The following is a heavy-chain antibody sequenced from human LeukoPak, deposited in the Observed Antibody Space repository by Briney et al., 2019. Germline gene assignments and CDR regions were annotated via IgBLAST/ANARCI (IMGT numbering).Heavy chain of an antibody. V-gene: IGHV3-30*04. D-gene: IGHD5-12*01. Sequence: SGGSLRLSCVASGFSFSGFAIHWVRQAPGKGLEWVALISYNGRRKDYADSVRGRFTISRDNSKNTLYLQMNSLRAEDTAVYYCAKDPYSGYDLGGYFDYWGQGTLVTVSS. J-gene: IGHJ4*02. CDR3: AKDPYSGYDLGGYFDY. CDR1: GFSFSGFA. CDR2: ISYNGRRK.